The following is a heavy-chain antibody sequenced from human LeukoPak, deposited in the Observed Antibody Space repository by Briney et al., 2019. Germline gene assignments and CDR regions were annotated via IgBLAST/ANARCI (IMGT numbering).Heavy chain of an antibody. J-gene: IGHJ4*02. CDR3: ARYIVATDYFDY. Sequence: GGSLTLSCAASGFSLSSYWMSWVRQAARKGRAWVANIKQDGSEKYYEHSVKGRFTISRDNAKNPLYLQTNSLRAEDTAVYYCARYIVATDYFDYWGRGTLVTVSS. CDR2: IKQDGSEK. CDR1: GFSLSSYW. V-gene: IGHV3-7*01. D-gene: IGHD5-12*01.